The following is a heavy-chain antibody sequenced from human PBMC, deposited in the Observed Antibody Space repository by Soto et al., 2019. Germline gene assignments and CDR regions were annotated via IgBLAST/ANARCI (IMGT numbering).Heavy chain of an antibody. CDR2: IYYSGST. J-gene: IGHJ4*02. CDR1: GGSISSSSYY. CDR3: ARRSGGYCSGGSCYPGWYFDY. Sequence: PSETLSLTCTVSGGSISSSSYYWGWIRQPPGKGLEWIGSIYYSGSTYYNPSLKSRVTISVDTSKNQFSLKLSSVTAADTAVYYCARRSGGYCSGGSCYPGWYFDYWGQGTLVTVSS. D-gene: IGHD2-15*01. V-gene: IGHV4-39*01.